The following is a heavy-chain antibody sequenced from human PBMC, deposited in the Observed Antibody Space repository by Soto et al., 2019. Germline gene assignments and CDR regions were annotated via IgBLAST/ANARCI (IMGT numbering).Heavy chain of an antibody. CDR1: GESISSGGYS. V-gene: IGHV4-30-2*01. CDR3: ASSVDSSGWHDTFNI. Sequence: SETLSLTCSVSGESISSGGYSWSWIRQPPGGGLEWLGYIYHSGTTYSNPSLQSRLTMSVDRSKNEFSLNLNSVTAADTALYYCASSVDSSGWHDTFNIWGRGTLVTVSS. J-gene: IGHJ3*02. CDR2: IYHSGTT. D-gene: IGHD6-19*01.